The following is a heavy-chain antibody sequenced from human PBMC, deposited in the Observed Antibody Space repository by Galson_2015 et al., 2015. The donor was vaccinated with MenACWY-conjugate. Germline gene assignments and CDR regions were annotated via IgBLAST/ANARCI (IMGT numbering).Heavy chain of an antibody. CDR2: INVDGSTT. CDR1: GFTFTSYW. Sequence: SLRLSCAASGFTFTSYWMHWVRQVPGKGLVWVSRINVDGSTTDYADSVKGRFTISRDNAENTLYLQMDSLGTEDTALYFCARGPHPGNHYATHCFYGWDVWGHGAKLTVYS. CDR3: ARGPHPGNHYATHCFYGWDV. J-gene: IGHJ6*02. D-gene: IGHD4-23*01. V-gene: IGHV3-74*01.